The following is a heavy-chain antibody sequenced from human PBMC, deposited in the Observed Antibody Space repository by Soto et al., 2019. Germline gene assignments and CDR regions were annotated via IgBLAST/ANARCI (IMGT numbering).Heavy chain of an antibody. V-gene: IGHV4-61*01. D-gene: IGHD1-1*01. Sequence: PSETLSLTCTVSGGSVSVGNYYWSWIRQPPGKGLEWIGCIYYSGTTNYNPSLKSRVTISIDTSKNQFSLKLSSVTAADTAVYNFARLAVGPRVLDFWGHGTLVPVSS. CDR3: ARLAVGPRVLDF. CDR2: IYYSGTT. J-gene: IGHJ4*01. CDR1: GGSVSVGNYY.